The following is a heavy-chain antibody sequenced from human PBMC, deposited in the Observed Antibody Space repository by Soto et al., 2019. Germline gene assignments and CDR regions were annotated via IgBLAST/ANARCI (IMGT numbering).Heavy chain of an antibody. J-gene: IGHJ5*02. CDR1: GYTFTDYW. V-gene: IGHV5-51*01. CDR3: ASQKTVIRGPLSSNWFDP. CDR2: IYPGDSDT. Sequence: RESLKISCKGYGYTFTDYWIGGVSQMPGKGLELIGLIYPGDSDTGYSPSFQGRVTISADKSISTAFLQWSSLRASDTAMYYCASQKTVIRGPLSSNWFDPWGQGTLVTVSS. D-gene: IGHD1-1*01.